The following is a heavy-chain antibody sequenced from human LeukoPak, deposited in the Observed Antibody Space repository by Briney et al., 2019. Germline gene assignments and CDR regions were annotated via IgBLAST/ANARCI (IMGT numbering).Heavy chain of an antibody. D-gene: IGHD5-18*01. Sequence: GGSLRLSCAASGFTFSSYGMHWVRQAPGKGLEWVAVIWYDGSNKYYADSVKGRFTISRDNSKNTLYLQMNSLRAEDTAVYYCARTYSGYSYGMYWYFDLWGRGTLVTVSS. V-gene: IGHV3-33*01. J-gene: IGHJ2*01. CDR2: IWYDGSNK. CDR1: GFTFSSYG. CDR3: ARTYSGYSYGMYWYFDL.